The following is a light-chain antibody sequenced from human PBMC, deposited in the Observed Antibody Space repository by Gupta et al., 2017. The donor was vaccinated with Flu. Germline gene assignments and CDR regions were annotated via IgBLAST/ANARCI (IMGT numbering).Light chain of an antibody. CDR1: DIGRKA. CDR3: QVWGSSNDQV. V-gene: IGLV3-21*02. J-gene: IGLJ2*01. CDR2: DDS. Sequence: YVLTPPPSVSVAPGQTARLTCGGENIGGKDIGRKAVHWYQQKPGQAPVLVVYDDSDRPAGIPDRFSGSNAGNTATLTVRRGEAGEEADYFCQVWGSSNDQVFGGGTKVTVL.